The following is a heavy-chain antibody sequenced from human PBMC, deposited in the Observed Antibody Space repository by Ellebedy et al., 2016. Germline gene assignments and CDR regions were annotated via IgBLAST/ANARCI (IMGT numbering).Heavy chain of an antibody. Sequence: SVKVSCXASGGTFSSYAISWVRQAPGQGLEWMGGIIPIFGTANYAQKFQGRVTITADESTSTAYMELSSLRSEDTAVYYCARAPSVVTQRRYFDYWGQGTLVTVSS. V-gene: IGHV1-69*13. CDR2: IIPIFGTA. J-gene: IGHJ4*02. CDR3: ARAPSVVTQRRYFDY. D-gene: IGHD4-23*01. CDR1: GGTFSSYA.